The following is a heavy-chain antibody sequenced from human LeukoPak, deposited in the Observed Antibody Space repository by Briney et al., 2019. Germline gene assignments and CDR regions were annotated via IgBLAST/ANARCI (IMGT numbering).Heavy chain of an antibody. CDR3: ASYDSSGYYLGGRFDAFDI. J-gene: IGHJ3*02. D-gene: IGHD3-22*01. CDR1: GGSISSYY. CDR2: IYYSGST. Sequence: PSETLSLTCTVSGGSISSYYWSWIRQPPGKGLEWIGYIYYSGSTNYNPSLKSRVTISVDTSKNQFSLKLSSVTAADTAVYYCASYDSSGYYLGGRFDAFDIWGQGTMVTVSS. V-gene: IGHV4-59*12.